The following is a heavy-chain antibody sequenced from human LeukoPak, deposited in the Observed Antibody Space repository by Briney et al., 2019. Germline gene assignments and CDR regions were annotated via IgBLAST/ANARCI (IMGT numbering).Heavy chain of an antibody. D-gene: IGHD3-10*01. CDR2: INHSGST. CDR3: ARSCFSSYFDNNSPTTCVY. CDR1: GGSFSGYY. J-gene: IGHJ4*02. V-gene: IGHV4-34*01. Sequence: SETLSLTCAVYGGSFSGYYWSWIRQPPGKGLEWIGEINHSGSTNYNPSLKSRVTMSVDTSKNQFSLELSSVTAADTAVYYCARSCFSSYFDNNSPTTCVYWGQGTLVTVSS.